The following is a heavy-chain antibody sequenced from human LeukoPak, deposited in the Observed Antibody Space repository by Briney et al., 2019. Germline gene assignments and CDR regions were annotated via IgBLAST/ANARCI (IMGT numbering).Heavy chain of an antibody. CDR1: GYSFTNYW. Sequence: GESLKISCKGSGYSFTNYWIGWVRQMPEKGLEWMGIIYPGDSDTRYSPSFQGQVTISADKSITTAYLQWSSLKASDTAKYYCTRQGVYYSDSSAYYYWGQGTLVTVSS. CDR3: TRQGVYYSDSSAYYY. CDR2: IYPGDSDT. V-gene: IGHV5-51*01. D-gene: IGHD3-22*01. J-gene: IGHJ4*02.